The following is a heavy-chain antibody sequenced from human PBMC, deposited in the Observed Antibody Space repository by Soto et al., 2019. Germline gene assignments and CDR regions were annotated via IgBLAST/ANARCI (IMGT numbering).Heavy chain of an antibody. CDR1: GYTFPDYY. CDR3: ARMATFGSLNWFDP. D-gene: IGHD3-16*01. CDR2: INPNTGGT. J-gene: IGHJ5*02. Sequence: ASVKVSCKASGYTFPDYYIHWVRQAPGQGLEWMGWINPNTGGTDYAQKFQGRVTMTGDTSINTAYMELSSLRSDDTAIYYCARMATFGSLNWFDPWGQGTLVTVSS. V-gene: IGHV1-2*02.